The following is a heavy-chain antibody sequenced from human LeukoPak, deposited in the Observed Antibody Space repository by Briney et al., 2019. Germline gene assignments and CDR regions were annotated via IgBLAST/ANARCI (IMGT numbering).Heavy chain of an antibody. CDR1: GYTFTSYA. J-gene: IGHJ6*03. D-gene: IGHD2-2*01. CDR3: ARSVVVPATTTYYYYYYMDV. Sequence: ASVKVSCKASGYTFTSYAMNWVRQAPGQGLEWMGWINTNTGNPTYAQGFTGRFVFSLDTSVSTAYLQISSLKAEDTAVYYCARSVVVPATTTYYYYYYMDVWGKGTTVTVSS. V-gene: IGHV7-4-1*02. CDR2: INTNTGNP.